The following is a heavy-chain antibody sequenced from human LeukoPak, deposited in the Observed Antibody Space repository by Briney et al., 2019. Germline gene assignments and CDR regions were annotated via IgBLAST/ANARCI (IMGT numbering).Heavy chain of an antibody. Sequence: GASVKVSCKAAGYTFTSYDINWVRQATGQGLEWMGWMNPNSGNTGYAQTFEGSVTMTTNTSTATAYMELSSLKSEDTAVYYCARVNTYYYGSGVSRAFHMWGQGTMVTVSS. J-gene: IGHJ3*02. CDR1: GYTFTSYD. D-gene: IGHD3-10*01. V-gene: IGHV1-8*01. CDR2: MNPNSGNT. CDR3: ARVNTYYYGSGVSRAFHM.